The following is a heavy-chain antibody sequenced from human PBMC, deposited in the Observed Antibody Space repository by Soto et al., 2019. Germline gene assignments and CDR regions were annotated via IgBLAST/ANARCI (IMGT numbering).Heavy chain of an antibody. CDR3: ARGRIAVAGKDFDY. V-gene: IGHV4-34*01. Sequence: SETLSLTCAVYGGSFSGYYWSWIRQPPGKGMEWIGEINHSGSTNYNPSLKSRVTISVDTSKNQFSLKLSSVTAADTAVYYCARGRIAVAGKDFDYWGQGTLVTVSS. D-gene: IGHD6-19*01. CDR2: INHSGST. CDR1: GGSFSGYY. J-gene: IGHJ4*02.